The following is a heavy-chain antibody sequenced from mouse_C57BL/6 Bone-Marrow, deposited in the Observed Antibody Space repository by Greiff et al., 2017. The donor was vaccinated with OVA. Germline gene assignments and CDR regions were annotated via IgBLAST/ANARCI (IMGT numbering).Heavy chain of an antibody. J-gene: IGHJ2*01. CDR1: GFTFSSYG. Sequence: EVKLMESGGDLVKPGGSLKLSCAASGFTFSSYGMSWVRQTPDKRLEWVATISSGGSYTYYPDSVKGRFTISRDNAKNTLYLQMSSLKSEDTAMDYCAIYYYGSFDYWGQGTTLTVSS. CDR2: ISSGGSYT. V-gene: IGHV5-6*01. D-gene: IGHD1-1*01. CDR3: AIYYYGSFDY.